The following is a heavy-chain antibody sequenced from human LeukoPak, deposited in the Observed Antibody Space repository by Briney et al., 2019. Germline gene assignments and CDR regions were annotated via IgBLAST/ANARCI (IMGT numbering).Heavy chain of an antibody. CDR1: GGSISSSNYY. CDR2: IYYSGTT. Sequence: ASETLSLTCTVSGGSISSSNYYWGWIRQPPGKGLEWIGSIYYSGTTYYNPSLKSRVTISVDTSKNQFSLKLSPVTAADTAVYYCARHVYNYGFSWGQGTLVTVSS. V-gene: IGHV4-39*01. CDR3: ARHVYNYGFS. J-gene: IGHJ5*02. D-gene: IGHD5-18*01.